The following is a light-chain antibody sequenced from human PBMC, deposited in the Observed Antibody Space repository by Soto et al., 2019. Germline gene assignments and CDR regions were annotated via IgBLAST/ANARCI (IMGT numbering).Light chain of an antibody. CDR3: QQYGSSPRYT. Sequence: EIVLTQSPGTLSLSPGERATLSCRASQSVSSSYLAWHQQKPGQAPRLLIYGASSRDTGIPDGFIGSRSGKDFTLTISRLEPEDFAVYYCQQYGSSPRYTFGQGTKLEIK. CDR2: GAS. V-gene: IGKV3-20*01. J-gene: IGKJ2*01. CDR1: QSVSSSY.